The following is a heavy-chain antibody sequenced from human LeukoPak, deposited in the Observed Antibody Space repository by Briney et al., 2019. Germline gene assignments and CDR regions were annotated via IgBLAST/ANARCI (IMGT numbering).Heavy chain of an antibody. V-gene: IGHV4-59*01. CDR3: AKGGSYWYFDL. D-gene: IGHD1-26*01. CDR1: GGSISSYY. J-gene: IGHJ2*01. Sequence: PSETLSLTCTVSGGSISSYYWSWIRQPPGKGLEWIGYIYYSGSTNYNPSLKSRVTISVDTSKNQFSLKQSSVTAADTAVYYCAKGGSYWYFDLWGRGTLVTVSS. CDR2: IYYSGST.